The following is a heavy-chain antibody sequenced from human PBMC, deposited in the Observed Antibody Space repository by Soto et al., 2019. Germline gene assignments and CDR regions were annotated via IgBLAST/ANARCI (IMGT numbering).Heavy chain of an antibody. CDR2: MYYSETT. J-gene: IGHJ5*02. D-gene: IGHD6-13*01. V-gene: IGHV4-59*01. CDR3: ARANSSTWYKLEYKWFDP. Sequence: LSLTCTVSGASINDFYWSWIRQTPGKGLEWVGFMYYSETTKYNPSLKGRVNMSLDASKNQVSLHLKSVTAADTAVYYCARANSSTWYKLEYKWFDPWGQGTQVTVSS. CDR1: GASINDFY.